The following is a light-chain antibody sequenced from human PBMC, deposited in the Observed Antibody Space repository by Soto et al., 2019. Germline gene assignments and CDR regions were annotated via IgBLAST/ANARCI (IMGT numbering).Light chain of an antibody. CDR1: QSIGGF. Sequence: DIQMTQSPSSLSASVGDRITITCRASQSIGGFLNWYQQKLGKATKLLIYAASSLQSGVPSRFSGSGSGTDFTLTIRSLQPEDFATYYCQQSYSTPLTFGGGIKVDIK. V-gene: IGKV1-39*01. CDR3: QQSYSTPLT. CDR2: AAS. J-gene: IGKJ4*01.